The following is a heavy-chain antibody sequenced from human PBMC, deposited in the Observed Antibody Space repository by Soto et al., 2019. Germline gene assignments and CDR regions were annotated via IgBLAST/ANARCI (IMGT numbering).Heavy chain of an antibody. Sequence: LRLSCAASGFTFGTYAMNWVRQAPGKGLEWVSTISGGGDSTYYADSVKGRFTISRDNSKNTLYLQMNSLRAEDTAVYYCAKDRSVDTRDWFDPWGQGTLVTVSS. J-gene: IGHJ5*02. CDR3: AKDRSVDTRDWFDP. V-gene: IGHV3-23*01. CDR1: GFTFGTYA. CDR2: ISGGGDST. D-gene: IGHD5-18*01.